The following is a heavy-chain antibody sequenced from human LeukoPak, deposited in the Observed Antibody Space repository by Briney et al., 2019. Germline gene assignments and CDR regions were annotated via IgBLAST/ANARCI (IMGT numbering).Heavy chain of an antibody. D-gene: IGHD6-13*01. Sequence: PVASVTVSCKASGYTFTTYYVHWVRQAPGQGLEWMGIINPSGGTTIYAHKFQGRVTMTRDKSPSTVSMYLSSLTSGDTAVYYCARGRDSSWYTPADYWGQGTLVTVSS. CDR3: ARGRDSSWYTPADY. CDR2: INPSGGTT. J-gene: IGHJ4*02. CDR1: GYTFTTYY. V-gene: IGHV1-46*01.